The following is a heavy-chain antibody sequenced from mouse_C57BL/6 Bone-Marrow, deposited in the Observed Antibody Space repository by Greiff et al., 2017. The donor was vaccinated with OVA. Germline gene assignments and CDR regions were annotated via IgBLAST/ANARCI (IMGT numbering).Heavy chain of an antibody. CDR1: GYTFTDYY. CDR3: ARQLGRDYYAMDY. D-gene: IGHD4-1*02. CDR2: IYPGSGNT. J-gene: IGHJ4*01. Sequence: VQLQQSGAELVRPGASVKLSCKASGYTFTDYYINWVKQRPGQGLEWIARIYPGSGNTYYNEKFKGKATLTAEKSSSTAYMQRSSLTSEDSAVYFCARQLGRDYYAMDYWGQGTSVTVSS. V-gene: IGHV1-76*01.